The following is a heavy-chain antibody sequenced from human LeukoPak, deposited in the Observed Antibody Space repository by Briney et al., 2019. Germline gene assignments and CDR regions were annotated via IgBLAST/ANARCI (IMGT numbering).Heavy chain of an antibody. D-gene: IGHD6-19*01. CDR2: MVDDGSEK. CDR3: AKDLRQWRGILDS. CDR1: GFTFSSYG. J-gene: IGHJ4*02. Sequence: GGSLRLSCAASGFTFSSYGMHWVRQAPDKALQWMAVMVDDGSEKFYADSVKGRFTISRDNSKNTLYLQMNSLRAEDTAVYYCAKDLRQWRGILDSWGQGTLVTVSS. V-gene: IGHV3-30*18.